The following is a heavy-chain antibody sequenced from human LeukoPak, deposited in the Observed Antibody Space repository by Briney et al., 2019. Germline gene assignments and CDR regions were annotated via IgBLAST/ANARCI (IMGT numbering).Heavy chain of an antibody. Sequence: PSETLSLTCAVYGGSFSGYYWSWIRQPPGKGLEWIGEINHSGSTNYNPSLKSRVTISVDTSKNQFSLRLSSVTAADTAVYYCARGLPTADWGQGTLVTVSS. CDR3: ARGLPTAD. V-gene: IGHV4-34*01. J-gene: IGHJ4*02. CDR2: INHSGST. D-gene: IGHD2-21*02. CDR1: GGSFSGYY.